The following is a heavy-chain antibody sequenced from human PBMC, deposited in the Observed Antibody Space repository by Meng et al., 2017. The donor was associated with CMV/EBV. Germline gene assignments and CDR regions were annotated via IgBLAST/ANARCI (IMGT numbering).Heavy chain of an antibody. CDR2: INHSGST. V-gene: IGHV4-34*01. Sequence: QVRSQDWCAGLLTPAEPLSLTCSVYGGSFSGSYWGWIRQPPGKGLEWIGEINHSGSTNYNPSLKSRVTISVDTSKNPFSLKLSSVTAADTAVYYCARGSRRLPRFNWFDPWGQGTLVTVSS. D-gene: IGHD3-3*01. CDR3: ARGSRRLPRFNWFDP. CDR1: GGSFSGSY. J-gene: IGHJ5*02.